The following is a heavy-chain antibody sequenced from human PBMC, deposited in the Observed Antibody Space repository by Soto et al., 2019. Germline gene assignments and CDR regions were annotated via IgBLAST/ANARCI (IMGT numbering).Heavy chain of an antibody. Sequence: EVHLLESGGGLVQPGGSLRLSCAASGFTFINHAMNWVRQTPGKGLEWVSVSSGSGGGTYYADSVKGRFTVSRDKSTKTLYLQMNSLRAEDTAVYYCARRTYDDPDAFDFWGQGTMVTVSS. CDR2: SSGSGGGT. CDR3: ARRTYDDPDAFDF. J-gene: IGHJ3*01. D-gene: IGHD3-16*01. V-gene: IGHV3-23*01. CDR1: GFTFINHA.